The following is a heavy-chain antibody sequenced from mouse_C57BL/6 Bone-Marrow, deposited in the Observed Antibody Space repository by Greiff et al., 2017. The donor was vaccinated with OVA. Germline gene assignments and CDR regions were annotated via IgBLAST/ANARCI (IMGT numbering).Heavy chain of an antibody. Sequence: VQLKESGAELVRPGASVKLSCTASGFNIKDDYMHWVKQRPEQGLEWIGWIDPENGDTEYASKFQGKATITADTSSNTAYLQLSSLTSEDTAVYYCTTSLYDYEGDYWGQGTTLTVSS. D-gene: IGHD2-4*01. V-gene: IGHV14-4*01. CDR2: IDPENGDT. CDR1: GFNIKDDY. CDR3: TTSLYDYEGDY. J-gene: IGHJ2*01.